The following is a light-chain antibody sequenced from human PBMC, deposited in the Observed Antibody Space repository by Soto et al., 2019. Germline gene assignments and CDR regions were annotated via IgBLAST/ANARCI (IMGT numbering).Light chain of an antibody. CDR1: QSLNNR. Sequence: IQSNQSPSTLSASVGDRVTITCRASQSLNNRLAWYQQKPGKAPKLLIYKASTLKSGVPSRFSGSGSGTEFTLTISSLQPDDFATYYCQQYNSYLTFGGGTKVDI. CDR2: KAS. J-gene: IGKJ4*01. CDR3: QQYNSYLT. V-gene: IGKV1-5*03.